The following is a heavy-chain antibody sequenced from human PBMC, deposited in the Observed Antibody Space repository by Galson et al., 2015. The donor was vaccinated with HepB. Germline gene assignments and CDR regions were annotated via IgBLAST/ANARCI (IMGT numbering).Heavy chain of an antibody. D-gene: IGHD4-17*01. CDR2: IIPILGIA. CDR1: GGTFSSYA. J-gene: IGHJ3*02. Sequence: SVKVSCKASGGTFSSYAISWVRQAPGQGLEWMGRIIPILGIANYAQKFQGRVTITADKSTSTAYMELSSLRSEDTAVYYCARDPRDPYGALAFDIWGQGTMVTVSS. CDR3: ARDPRDPYGALAFDI. V-gene: IGHV1-69*04.